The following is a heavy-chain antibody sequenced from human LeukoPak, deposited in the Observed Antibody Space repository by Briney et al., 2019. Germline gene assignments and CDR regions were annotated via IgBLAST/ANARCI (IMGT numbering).Heavy chain of an antibody. J-gene: IGHJ4*02. CDR2: IYYSGST. D-gene: IGHD1-26*01. CDR3: AREVEGAPHFDY. Sequence: SETLSLTCTVSGGSISSYYWSWIRQPPGKGLEWIGYIYYSGSTNYNPSLKSRVTISVDTSKNQFSLKLSSVTAADTAVYYCAREVEGAPHFDYWGQGTLVTVSS. CDR1: GGSISSYY. V-gene: IGHV4-59*01.